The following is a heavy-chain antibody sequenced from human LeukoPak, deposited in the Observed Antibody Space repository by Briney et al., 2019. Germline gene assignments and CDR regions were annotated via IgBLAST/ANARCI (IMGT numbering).Heavy chain of an antibody. CDR3: ARRLGKILWFGEPVDY. D-gene: IGHD3-10*01. J-gene: IGHJ4*02. CDR1: GVSISSSSYY. CDR2: IYYSGST. Sequence: PSETLSLTCTVSGVSISSSSYYWGWIRQPPGKGLEWIGSIYYSGSTYYNPSLKSQVTISVDTSKNRFSLKLSSVTAADTAVYYCARRLGKILWFGEPVDYWGQGTLVTVSS. V-gene: IGHV4-39*01.